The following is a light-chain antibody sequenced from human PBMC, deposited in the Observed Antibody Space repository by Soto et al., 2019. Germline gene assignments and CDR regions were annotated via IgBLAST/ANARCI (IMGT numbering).Light chain of an antibody. J-gene: IGLJ2*01. V-gene: IGLV2-23*01. CDR1: SSDVGSYNF. Sequence: QSALTQPASVSGSPGQSVTISCTGTSSDVGSYNFVSWYQQHPGKAPKLMIYEGSKRPSGVSNRFSGSKSGNTASLTISGLQAEDEADYYCCSYAGSSPVFGGGTKLTVL. CDR2: EGS. CDR3: CSYAGSSPV.